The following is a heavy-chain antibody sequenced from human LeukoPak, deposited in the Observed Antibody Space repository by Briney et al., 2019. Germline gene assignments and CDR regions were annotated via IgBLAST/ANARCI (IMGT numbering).Heavy chain of an antibody. CDR2: INPNSGGT. V-gene: IGHV1-2*02. Sequence: ASVKVSCKASGYTFTGYYMHWVRQAPGQGLEWMGWINPNSGGTNYAQKFQGRVTMTRDTSISTAYMELSRLRSDDTAVYYCAREEYSSSSVGAEYFQHWGQGTLVTVSS. J-gene: IGHJ1*01. CDR1: GYTFTGYY. CDR3: AREEYSSSSVGAEYFQH. D-gene: IGHD6-6*01.